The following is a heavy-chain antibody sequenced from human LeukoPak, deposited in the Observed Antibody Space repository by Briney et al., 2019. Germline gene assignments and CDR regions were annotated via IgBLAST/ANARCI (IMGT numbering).Heavy chain of an antibody. D-gene: IGHD2-15*01. Sequence: PGGSLRLSCAASGFTVSTYYMTWVRQAPGKGLEWVSVIYSSGSTYYADSVKGRFTISRDISKNTLYLQMNSLRADDTAVYYCATRSYCSGGSCYSFPDAFDIWGQGTMVTVSS. CDR2: IYSSGST. CDR3: ATRSYCSGGSCYSFPDAFDI. V-gene: IGHV3-53*01. J-gene: IGHJ3*02. CDR1: GFTVSTYY.